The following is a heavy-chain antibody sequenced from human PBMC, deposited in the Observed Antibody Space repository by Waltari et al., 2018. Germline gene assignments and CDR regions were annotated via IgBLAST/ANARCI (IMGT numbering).Heavy chain of an antibody. J-gene: IGHJ4*02. CDR3: ARLECSSTSCYAFDY. V-gene: IGHV4-38-2*01. D-gene: IGHD2-2*01. Sequence: QVQLQESGPGLVKPSETLSLTCAVSGYSISSGYYWGWIRQPPGKGLEWIGSIYHSGSTYYNPSRKSRVTISVDTSKNQFSLKLSSVTAADTAVYYCARLECSSTSCYAFDYWGQGTLVTVSS. CDR1: GYSISSGYY. CDR2: IYHSGST.